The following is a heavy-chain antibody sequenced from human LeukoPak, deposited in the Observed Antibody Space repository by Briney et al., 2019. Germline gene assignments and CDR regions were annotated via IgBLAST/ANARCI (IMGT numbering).Heavy chain of an antibody. CDR1: GFTFSSYS. V-gene: IGHV3-21*01. Sequence: KPGGSLRLSRAASGFTFSSYSMTWVRQAPGKGLKWVSTISSSGIYTYYADSVKGRFTISRDDAKNSLYLQMNSLRAEDTAVYYRASLHYYDSSGRDYWGQGTLVTVSS. CDR2: ISSSGIYT. J-gene: IGHJ4*02. CDR3: ASLHYYDSSGRDY. D-gene: IGHD3-22*01.